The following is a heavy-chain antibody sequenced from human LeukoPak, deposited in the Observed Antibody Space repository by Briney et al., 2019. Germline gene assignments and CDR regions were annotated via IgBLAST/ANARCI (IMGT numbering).Heavy chain of an antibody. CDR1: GFTFSCYA. Sequence: GGSLRLSCAASGFTFSCYAMNWVRQAPGKGLEWVSAISGSGGSTYYADSVKGRFTISRDNSKNTLYLQMNSLRAEDTAVYYCAKPEYYYDSSGYYSNWGQGTLVTVSS. J-gene: IGHJ4*02. CDR2: ISGSGGST. CDR3: AKPEYYYDSSGYYSN. D-gene: IGHD3-22*01. V-gene: IGHV3-23*01.